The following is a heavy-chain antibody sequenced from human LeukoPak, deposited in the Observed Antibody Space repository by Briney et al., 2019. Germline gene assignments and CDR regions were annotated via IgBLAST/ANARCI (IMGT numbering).Heavy chain of an antibody. Sequence: ASVKVSCKVSGYTLTELSMHWVRQAPGKGVEWMGGFDPEDGETIYAQKFQGRVTMTEDTSTDTAYMELSSLRSEDTAVYYCATHLRYFDWLSHFDYWGQGTLVTVSS. CDR2: FDPEDGET. V-gene: IGHV1-24*01. CDR3: ATHLRYFDWLSHFDY. D-gene: IGHD3-9*01. CDR1: GYTLTELS. J-gene: IGHJ4*02.